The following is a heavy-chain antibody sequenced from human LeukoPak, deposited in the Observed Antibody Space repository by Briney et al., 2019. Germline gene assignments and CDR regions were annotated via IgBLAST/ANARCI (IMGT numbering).Heavy chain of an antibody. V-gene: IGHV3-11*04. D-gene: IGHD2-15*01. J-gene: IGHJ3*02. CDR2: ISSSGSTI. Sequence: GGSLRLSCAASGFTFSDYYMNWIRQAPGKGVEWVSYISSSGSTIYYADSVKGRFTISRDNAKISLYLQMNSLRAEDTAVYFCARDDPSAATTFDIWGQGTMVTVSS. CDR3: ARDDPSAATTFDI. CDR1: GFTFSDYY.